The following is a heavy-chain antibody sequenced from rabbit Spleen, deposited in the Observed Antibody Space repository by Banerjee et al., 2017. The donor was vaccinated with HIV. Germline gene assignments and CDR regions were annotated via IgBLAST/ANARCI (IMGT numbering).Heavy chain of an antibody. Sequence: QSLEESGGDLVKPGASLTLTCTASGFSFSSTYWIYWVRQAPGKGLEWIACIATGSGSTYYASWAKGRFTISKTSSTTVTLQMTSLTAADTATYFCARDTGSSFSSYGMDLWGPGTLVTVS. CDR3: ARDTGSSFSSYGMDL. CDR2: IATGSGST. J-gene: IGHJ6*01. V-gene: IGHV1S40*01. CDR1: GFSFSSTYW. D-gene: IGHD8-1*01.